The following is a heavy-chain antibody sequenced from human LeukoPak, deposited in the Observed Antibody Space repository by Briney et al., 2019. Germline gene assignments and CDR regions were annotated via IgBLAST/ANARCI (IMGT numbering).Heavy chain of an antibody. Sequence: PSETLSLTCAVYGGSFSGYYWSWIRQPPGKGLEWIGEINHSGSTNYKPSLKSRVTISVDTSKNQFSLKLSSVTAADTAVYYCARDPDYGDYVRFWPDTYYYYGMDVWGQGTTVTVSS. CDR2: INHSGST. CDR3: ARDPDYGDYVRFWPDTYYYYGMDV. V-gene: IGHV4-34*01. CDR1: GGSFSGYY. J-gene: IGHJ6*02. D-gene: IGHD4-17*01.